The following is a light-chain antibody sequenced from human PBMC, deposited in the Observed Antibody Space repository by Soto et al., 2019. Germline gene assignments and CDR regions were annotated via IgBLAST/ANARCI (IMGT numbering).Light chain of an antibody. V-gene: IGKV3-20*01. CDR2: GTS. J-gene: IGKJ1*01. Sequence: EIVLTQSPGTLSLSPGEIATLSCRASQSVSSSYLAWYQHKPGRAPRLLIDGTSSRATGIPDRFSGSGSGTDFTLTISRLEPEDLAVYYCQQYGSLVTFGQGTKVDIK. CDR1: QSVSSSY. CDR3: QQYGSLVT.